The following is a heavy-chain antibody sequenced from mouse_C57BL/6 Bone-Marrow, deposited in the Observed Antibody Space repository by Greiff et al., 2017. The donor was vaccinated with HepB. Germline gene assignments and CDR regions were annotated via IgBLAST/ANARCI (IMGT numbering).Heavy chain of an antibody. Sequence: QVQLQQPGAELVRPGSSVKLSCKASGYTFTSYWMHWVKQRPIQGLEWIGNIDPSDSETHCNQKFKDKATLTVDKSSSTAYMQLSSLTSEDSAVYYCARGAYWGQGTLVTVSA. J-gene: IGHJ3*01. CDR1: GYTFTSYW. CDR2: IDPSDSET. V-gene: IGHV1-52*01. CDR3: ARGAY.